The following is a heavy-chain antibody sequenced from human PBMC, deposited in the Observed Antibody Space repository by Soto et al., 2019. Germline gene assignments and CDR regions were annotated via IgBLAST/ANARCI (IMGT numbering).Heavy chain of an antibody. CDR1: GGSISSYY. CDR2: IYYSGST. D-gene: IGHD2-21*02. J-gene: IGHJ4*02. V-gene: IGHV4-59*01. Sequence: QVQLQESGPGLVKPSETLSLTCTVSGGSISSYYWSWIRQPPGKGLEWIGYIYYSGSTTYNPSLMSRVTISVDASKTQCSLKLSSVTAADTAVCYCARFRCGGVCYYDYWGQGTLVTVSS. CDR3: ARFRCGGVCYYDY.